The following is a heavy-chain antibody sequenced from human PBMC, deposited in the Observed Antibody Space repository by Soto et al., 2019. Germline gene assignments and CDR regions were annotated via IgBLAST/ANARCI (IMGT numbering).Heavy chain of an antibody. D-gene: IGHD3-16*01. CDR2: IVVGSGNT. CDR3: ARDTHWGTRTNTYDH. Sequence: SVKVSCKASGFTFTSSAVQWVRQARGQRLEWIGWIVVGSGNTNYAQKFQERVTITRDMSTSTAYMELSSLRSEDTAVYYCARDTHWGTRTNTYDHWGQGTQVTVSS. CDR1: GFTFTSSA. V-gene: IGHV1-58*01. J-gene: IGHJ4*02.